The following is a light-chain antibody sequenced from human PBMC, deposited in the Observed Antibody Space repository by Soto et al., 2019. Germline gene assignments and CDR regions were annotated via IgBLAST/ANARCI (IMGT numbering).Light chain of an antibody. J-gene: IGKJ1*01. CDR2: DAS. CDR1: QSISSW. V-gene: IGKV1-5*01. Sequence: DIQMTQSPSTLSSSVGDIVTITCRASQSISSWLAWYQQKPGKVPKLLIYDASSLESGVPSRFSGSGSGTEFTLTISSLQPDDVATYYCQQYSDHWTFGQGTKVDIK. CDR3: QQYSDHWT.